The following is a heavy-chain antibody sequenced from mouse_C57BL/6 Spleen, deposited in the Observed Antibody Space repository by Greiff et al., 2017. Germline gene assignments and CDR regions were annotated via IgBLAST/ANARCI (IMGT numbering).Heavy chain of an antibody. V-gene: IGHV1-59*01. CDR3: ARSHYYGNLYFDY. CDR1: GYTFTSYW. J-gene: IGHJ2*01. Sequence: VQLQQPGAELVRPGTSVKLSCKASGYTFTSYWMHWVKQRPGQGLEWIGVIDPSDSYTNYNQKFKGKATLTVDTPSSTAYMQLSSLTSEDSAVYYCARSHYYGNLYFDYRGKGTTRTVSS. D-gene: IGHD2-1*01. CDR2: IDPSDSYT.